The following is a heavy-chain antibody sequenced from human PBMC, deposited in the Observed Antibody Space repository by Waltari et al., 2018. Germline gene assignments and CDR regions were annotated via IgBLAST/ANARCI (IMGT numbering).Heavy chain of an antibody. CDR1: GYTFTSYF. CDR3: ARGLKYGDYASAY. V-gene: IGHV1-46*03. CDR2: INPSGGST. Sequence: QVQLVQSGAEVKKPGASVRVSCMTSGYTFTSYFIHWVRQAPGQGLDGVGAINPSGGSTSYAQKFQYRVTVTMDAPTTTVYMDLGGLRSEDTAVYFCARGLKYGDYASAYWGQGTLVTVSS. J-gene: IGHJ4*02. D-gene: IGHD4-17*01.